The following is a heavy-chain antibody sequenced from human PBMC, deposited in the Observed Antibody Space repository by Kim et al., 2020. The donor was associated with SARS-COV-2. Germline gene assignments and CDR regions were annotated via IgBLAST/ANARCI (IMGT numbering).Heavy chain of an antibody. Sequence: SETLSHTCTVSGGAINSTNYYWGWIRQPPGKGLEWIGSIYFSGGTYYNPSLNGRVTISVRTSKSQISLKLTSVTAVDTAVYYCARGIAGGQTWFDPWGQGTLVAVSS. CDR3: ARGIAGGQTWFDP. J-gene: IGHJ5*02. CDR1: GGAINSTNYY. D-gene: IGHD1-26*01. CDR2: IYFSGGT. V-gene: IGHV4-39*01.